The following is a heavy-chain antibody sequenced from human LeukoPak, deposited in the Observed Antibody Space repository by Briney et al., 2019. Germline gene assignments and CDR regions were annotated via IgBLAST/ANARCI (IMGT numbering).Heavy chain of an antibody. CDR3: AGAYCGGDCYSGRTFDI. J-gene: IGHJ3*02. D-gene: IGHD2-21*02. CDR1: GGSFSGYY. V-gene: IGHV4-34*01. CDR2: INHSGST. Sequence: NPSETLSLTCAVYGGSFSGYYWSWIRQPPGKGLEWIGEINHSGSTNYSPSLKSRVTLSVDKSKNQFSLRLSSVTAADTAVYYCAGAYCGGDCYSGRTFDIWGQGTMVTVSS.